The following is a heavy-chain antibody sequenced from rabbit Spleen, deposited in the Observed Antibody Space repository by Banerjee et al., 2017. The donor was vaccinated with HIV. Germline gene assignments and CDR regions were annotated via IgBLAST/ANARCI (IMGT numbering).Heavy chain of an antibody. CDR1: GFSFSSNY. Sequence: QEQLEESGGGLVQPEGSLTLTCTASGFSFSSNYWICWVRQAPGKGPEWIGCIYNGDGTTFYASWVNGRFTISRSTSLNTVTLQMTSLTAADTATYFCGRSSNAGYAGYGYGSNLWGQGTLVTVS. CDR2: IYNGDGTT. CDR3: GRSSNAGYAGYGYGSNL. J-gene: IGHJ4*01. D-gene: IGHD7-1*01. V-gene: IGHV1S47*01.